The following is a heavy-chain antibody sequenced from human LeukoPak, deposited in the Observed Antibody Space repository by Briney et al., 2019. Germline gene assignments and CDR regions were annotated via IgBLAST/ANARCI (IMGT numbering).Heavy chain of an antibody. CDR3: ARGYYGMDV. V-gene: IGHV3-66*01. J-gene: IGHJ6*02. Sequence: GSLRLSCAGSGFTVSSNYMSWVRQAPGKGLDWVSVIHSGGSTYYADSVKGRFTISRDNSKNTLYLQMKSLRVEDTAVYYCARGYYGMDVWGQGTTVTVSS. CDR2: IHSGGST. CDR1: GFTVSSNY.